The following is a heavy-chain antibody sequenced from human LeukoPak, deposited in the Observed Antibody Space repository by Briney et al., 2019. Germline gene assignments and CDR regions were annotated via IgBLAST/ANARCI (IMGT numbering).Heavy chain of an antibody. J-gene: IGHJ4*02. CDR3: ARVLVGLFFDY. V-gene: IGHV1-2*06. CDR2: INPNSGGT. CDR1: GYAFTGYY. Sequence: SVKVSCKASGYAFTGYYIHWVRQAPGQGLEWLGRINPNSGGTNYAQKFQGRVTMTRDTSISTAYMELSRLRSDDTAVYYCARVLVGLFFDYWGQGTLVTVSS. D-gene: IGHD1-26*01.